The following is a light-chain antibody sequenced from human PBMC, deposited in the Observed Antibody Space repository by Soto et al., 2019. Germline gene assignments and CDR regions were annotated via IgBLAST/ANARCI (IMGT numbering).Light chain of an antibody. CDR1: QSVLYSSNNKNY. J-gene: IGKJ2*01. CDR3: QQSYSTAYT. V-gene: IGKV4-1*01. Sequence: DIVMTQSPDSLAVSLGERATINCKSSQSVLYSSNNKNYLAWYQQKPGQPPKLLIYWASTRESGFPDRFSGSGSGTDFTLTIRSLQDDDVELYCCQQSYSTAYTFGQGTKRAIK. CDR2: WAS.